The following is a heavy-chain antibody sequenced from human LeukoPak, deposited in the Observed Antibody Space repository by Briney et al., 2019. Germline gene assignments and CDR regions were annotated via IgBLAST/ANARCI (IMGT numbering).Heavy chain of an antibody. CDR3: AYYGSNC. V-gene: IGHV3-30-3*01. CDR2: ISYDGSNK. CDR1: GFTFSSYA. J-gene: IGHJ4*02. D-gene: IGHD3-10*01. Sequence: PGRSLRLSCAASGFTFSSYAMHWVRQAPGKGLEWVAVISYDGSNKYYADSVKGRFTISRDNSKNTLYLQMNSLRAEDTAVYYCAYYGSNCWGQGTLVTVSS.